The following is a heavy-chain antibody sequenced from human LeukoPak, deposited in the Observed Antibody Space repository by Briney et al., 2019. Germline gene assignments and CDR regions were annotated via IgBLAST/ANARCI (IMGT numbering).Heavy chain of an antibody. CDR3: ASGPAVAGMYYYGMDV. CDR1: GGSISSGGYY. V-gene: IGHV4-31*03. D-gene: IGHD6-19*01. J-gene: IGHJ6*02. Sequence: PSETLSLTCTVSGGSISSGGYYWSWIRQHPGKGLEWIGYIYYSGSTYYNPSLKSRVTISVDTSKNQFSLKLSSVTAADTAVYYCASGPAVAGMYYYGMDVWGQGTTVTVSS. CDR2: IYYSGST.